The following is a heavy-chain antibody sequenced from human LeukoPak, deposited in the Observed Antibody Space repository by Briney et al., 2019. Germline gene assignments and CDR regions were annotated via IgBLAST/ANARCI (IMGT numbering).Heavy chain of an antibody. Sequence: GGSLRLSCVASGFTFNSNVMHWVRQAPGKGLEWVAVISYDGSDKYYADSVKGRFTISRDNSKNTLYLQMNSLRAEDTAVYYCARDFSLQLFDYWGQGTLVTVFS. V-gene: IGHV3-30-3*01. CDR3: ARDFSLQLFDY. CDR2: ISYDGSDK. CDR1: GFTFNSNV. D-gene: IGHD5-24*01. J-gene: IGHJ4*02.